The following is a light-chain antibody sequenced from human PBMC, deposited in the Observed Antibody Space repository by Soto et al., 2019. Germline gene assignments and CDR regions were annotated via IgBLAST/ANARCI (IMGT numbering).Light chain of an antibody. CDR3: CSYADSSTLL. CDR1: SSDVGSYNL. CDR2: EGS. Sequence: QSVLTQPASVSGSPGQSITISCTGTSSDVGSYNLVSWYQQHPGKAPKLLIYEGSKRPSGVSNRFSGSKSGNTASLTISGLQAEDEADYYCCSYADSSTLLFGGGTKVTFL. V-gene: IGLV2-23*01. J-gene: IGLJ2*01.